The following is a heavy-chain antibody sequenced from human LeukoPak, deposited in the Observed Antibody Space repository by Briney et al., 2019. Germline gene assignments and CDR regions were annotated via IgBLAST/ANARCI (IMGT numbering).Heavy chain of an antibody. CDR1: GFTVSSNY. V-gene: IGHV3-66*01. CDR2: IYSGGST. D-gene: IGHD1-26*01. J-gene: IGHJ4*02. CDR3: ARRGSAAPSGSYDY. Sequence: GGSLRLSCAASGFTVSSNYMSWVRQAPGKGLEWVSVIYSGGSTYYADSVKGRFTISRDNSKNTLHLQMNSLRAEDTAVYYCARRGSAAPSGSYDYWGQGTLVTVSS.